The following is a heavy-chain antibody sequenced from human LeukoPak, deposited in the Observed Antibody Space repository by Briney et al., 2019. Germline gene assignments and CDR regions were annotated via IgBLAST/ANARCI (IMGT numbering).Heavy chain of an antibody. CDR1: GFSFSSYS. V-gene: IGHV3-48*01. CDR3: ARFFVSLVPGPTGLLNDY. Sequence: GGSLRLSCVASGFSFSSYSMNWVRQAPGKGLEWISYINSRSDTIYYADSVKGRFTVSRDNATNSLHLQMNSLRAEDTAVYYCARFFVSLVPGPTGLLNDYWGQGTLVTVSS. J-gene: IGHJ4*02. CDR2: INSRSDTI. D-gene: IGHD2-2*01.